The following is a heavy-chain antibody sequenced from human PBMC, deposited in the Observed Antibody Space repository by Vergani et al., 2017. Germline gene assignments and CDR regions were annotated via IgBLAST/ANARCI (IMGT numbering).Heavy chain of an antibody. V-gene: IGHV3-33*06. Sequence: QVQLVESGGGVVQPGRSLRLSCAASGFTFSSYGMHWVRQAPGKGLEWVAVIWYDGSNKYYADSVKGRFTISRDNSKNTLYLQMNSLRPEDTAVYYCAKVGRSEVAGTFGGFDIWGQGTMVTVS. J-gene: IGHJ3*02. D-gene: IGHD6-19*01. CDR3: AKVGRSEVAGTFGGFDI. CDR2: IWYDGSNK. CDR1: GFTFSSYG.